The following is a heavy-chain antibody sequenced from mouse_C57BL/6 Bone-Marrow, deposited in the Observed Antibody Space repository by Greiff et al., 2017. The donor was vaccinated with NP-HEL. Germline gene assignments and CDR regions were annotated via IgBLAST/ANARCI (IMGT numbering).Heavy chain of an antibody. J-gene: IGHJ4*01. V-gene: IGHV5-16*01. D-gene: IGHD2-4*01. CDR3: AREGGLRRRTYAMDY. CDR2: INYDGSST. CDR1: GFTFSDYY. Sequence: EVMLVESEGGLVQPGSSMKLSCTASGFTFSDYYMAWVRQVPEKGLEWVANINYDGSSTYYLDSLKSRFIFSRDNAKNILYLQMRSLKSEDTTTYYCAREGGLRRRTYAMDYWGQGNSVTVSS.